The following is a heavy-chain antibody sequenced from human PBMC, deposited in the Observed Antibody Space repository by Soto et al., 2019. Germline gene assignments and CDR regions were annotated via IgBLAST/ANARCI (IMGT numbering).Heavy chain of an antibody. V-gene: IGHV1-8*01. D-gene: IGHD6-19*01. J-gene: IGHJ5*02. CDR3: ARGRIIVAGGFDP. CDR1: GYTFTSYD. CDR2: MNPSTGNT. Sequence: QVQLVQSGAEVKKPGASVKVSCKASGYTFTSYDIIWVLQATGQGLEWMGWMNPSTGNTDSAEKFQGRLTMTRNTSISTVYMELSSLSFEDTAVYYCARGRIIVAGGFDPWGQGTLLTVSS.